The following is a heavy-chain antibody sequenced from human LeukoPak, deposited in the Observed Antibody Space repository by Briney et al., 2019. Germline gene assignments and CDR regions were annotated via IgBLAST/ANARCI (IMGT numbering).Heavy chain of an antibody. CDR3: AGDGGSSGWYVRNY. CDR2: ISSSSSYI. CDR1: GFTFSSYG. J-gene: IGHJ4*02. D-gene: IGHD6-19*01. V-gene: IGHV3-21*01. Sequence: GGSLRLSCAASGFTFSSYGMHWVRQAPGKGLVWVSSISSSSSYIYYADSVKGRFTISRDNAKNSLYLQMNSLRAEDTAVYYCAGDGGSSGWYVRNYWGQGTLVTVSS.